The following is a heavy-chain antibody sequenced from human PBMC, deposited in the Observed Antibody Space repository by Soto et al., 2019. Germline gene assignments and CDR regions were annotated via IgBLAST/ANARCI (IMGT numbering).Heavy chain of an antibody. CDR2: IRGDGGQT. CDR3: ARDVGLDSDDFFAY. J-gene: IGHJ4*02. Sequence: GSLILSRTASGFTFTSYGMGLVRQAPGKGLQWVSTIRGDGGQTHYADSVKGRFSISRDNSKNTVYLQMDSLRAEDTAMYFCARDVGLDSDDFFAYWGQGTQVTVSS. CDR1: GFTFTSYG. D-gene: IGHD3-9*01. V-gene: IGHV3-23*01.